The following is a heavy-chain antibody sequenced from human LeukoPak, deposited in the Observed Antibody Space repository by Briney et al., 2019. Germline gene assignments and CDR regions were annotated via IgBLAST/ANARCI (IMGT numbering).Heavy chain of an antibody. V-gene: IGHV3-73*01. CDR1: GFTFSGSA. J-gene: IGHJ6*02. Sequence: GGSLRLSCAASGFTFSGSAMHWVRQASGKGLEWVGRIRSKANSYATAYAASVKGRFTISRDDSKNTAYLQMNSLKTEDTAVYYCARHAPSDIVVVVAATLSRPDHGMDVWGQGTTVTVSS. CDR2: IRSKANSYAT. CDR3: ARHAPSDIVVVVAATLSRPDHGMDV. D-gene: IGHD2-15*01.